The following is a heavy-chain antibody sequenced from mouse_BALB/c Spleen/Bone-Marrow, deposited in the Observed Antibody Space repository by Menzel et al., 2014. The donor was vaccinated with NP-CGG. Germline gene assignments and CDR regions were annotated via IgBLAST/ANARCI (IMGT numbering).Heavy chain of an antibody. CDR2: IDPANGNT. J-gene: IGHJ4*01. Sequence: EVQLQQSGAELVKPGASVKLSCTASGFNIKDTYMHWVKQRPEKGLEWIGRIDPANGNTKYDPKFQGKATITADTSSNTAYLQLRSLTSEDTAVYYCARWLLPYALDYWGQGTSVTVSS. D-gene: IGHD2-3*01. CDR1: GFNIKDTY. CDR3: ARWLLPYALDY. V-gene: IGHV14-3*02.